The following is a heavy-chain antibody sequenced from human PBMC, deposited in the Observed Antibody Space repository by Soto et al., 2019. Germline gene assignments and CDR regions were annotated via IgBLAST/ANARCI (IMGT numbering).Heavy chain of an antibody. CDR3: ARGQHVPGGRYYFYYGFDV. D-gene: IGHD3-10*01. CDR1: GGSISSGAYS. V-gene: IGHV4-30-2*06. J-gene: IGHJ6*02. Sequence: SETLSLTCVVSGGSISSGAYSWSWIRQSPGKGLEWIGYIYYSGSTYYNPSLKSRVAISLDRSKNQFSLRLNSVTAADTAVYYCARGQHVPGGRYYFYYGFDVWGRGTTVTVSS. CDR2: IYYSGST.